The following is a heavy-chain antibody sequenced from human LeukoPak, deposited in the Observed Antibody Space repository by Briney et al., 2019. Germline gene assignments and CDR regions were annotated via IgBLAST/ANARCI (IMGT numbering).Heavy chain of an antibody. CDR3: ARRAGAYSHPYDY. D-gene: IGHD4/OR15-4a*01. V-gene: IGHV3-33*08. CDR2: IRYDGSNK. CDR1: GFTFSSYG. Sequence: GGSLRLSCAASGFTFSSYGTHWVRQAPGKGLEWVAFIRYDGSNKYHADSVKGRFTISRDNSKNTLYLQMNSLRAEDTAVYYCARRAGAYSHPYDYWGQGTLVTVSS. J-gene: IGHJ4*02.